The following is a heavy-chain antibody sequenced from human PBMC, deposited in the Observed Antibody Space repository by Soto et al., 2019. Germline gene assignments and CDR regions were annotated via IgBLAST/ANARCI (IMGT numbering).Heavy chain of an antibody. Sequence: SATRSRSCIVSGGSVNNFYWNWIGQTAGKGLEWIGRIHASGNTNYNPSLKSRATLSVDTSKNQFSLKVRSVTAADTAVYYCARSSHKESWFDPWGQGTLVTVSA. D-gene: IGHD6-19*01. V-gene: IGHV4-4*07. J-gene: IGHJ5*02. CDR1: GGSVNNFY. CDR3: ARSSHKESWFDP. CDR2: IHASGNT.